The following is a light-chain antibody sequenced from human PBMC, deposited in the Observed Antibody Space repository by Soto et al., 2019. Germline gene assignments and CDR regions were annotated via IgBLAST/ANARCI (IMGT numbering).Light chain of an antibody. CDR3: CSYTGGNTFV. CDR2: GVN. Sequence: QSALTQPASVSGSPGQSITISCTGTVSDVGGYDSVSWYQQHPGRAPKLIIYGVNNRPSGVSNRFSASKSADTASLTISGLQAEDEANYYCCSYTGGNTFVFGTGTKVTVL. J-gene: IGLJ1*01. CDR1: VSDVGGYDS. V-gene: IGLV2-14*03.